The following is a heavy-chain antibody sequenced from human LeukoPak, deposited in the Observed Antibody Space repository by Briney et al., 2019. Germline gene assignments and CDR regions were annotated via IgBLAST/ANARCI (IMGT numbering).Heavy chain of an antibody. Sequence: SETLSLTCTVSGGSISSYYWSWIRQPPGKGLEWIGEINHSGSTNYNPSLKSRVTISVDTSKNQFSLKLSSVTAADTAVYYCAREGAYDYVWGSYRYTKGLNYWGQGTLVTVSS. J-gene: IGHJ4*02. CDR3: AREGAYDYVWGSYRYTKGLNY. D-gene: IGHD3-16*02. V-gene: IGHV4-34*01. CDR2: INHSGST. CDR1: GGSISSYY.